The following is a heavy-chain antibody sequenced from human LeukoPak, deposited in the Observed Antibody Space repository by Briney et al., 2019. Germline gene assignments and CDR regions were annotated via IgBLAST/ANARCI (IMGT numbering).Heavy chain of an antibody. V-gene: IGHV3-48*03. Sequence: GGSLRLSCAASGFTFSSYEMNWVRQAPGKGLEWASYISSSGSTIYYADSVKGRFTISRDNAKNSLYLQMNSLRAEDTAVYYCARGYRSAARRLLPMDVWGKGTTVTVSS. CDR3: ARGYRSAARRLLPMDV. CDR2: ISSSGSTI. CDR1: GFTFSSYE. D-gene: IGHD6-6*01. J-gene: IGHJ6*03.